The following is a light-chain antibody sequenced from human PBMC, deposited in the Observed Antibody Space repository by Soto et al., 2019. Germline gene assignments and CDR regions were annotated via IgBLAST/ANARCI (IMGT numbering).Light chain of an antibody. CDR3: QQSTKWPPSNT. CDR1: QTISSY. V-gene: IGKV3-11*01. Sequence: EIVLTQSPCSLSLSLGERAIISCRASQTISSYLAWYQQKPGQATRLLIYTASNTAAGVPARLSGSGSGTDFTLTVSSLEPEDFAVYYCQQSTKWPPSNTFGQGTRLEIK. J-gene: IGKJ5*01. CDR2: TAS.